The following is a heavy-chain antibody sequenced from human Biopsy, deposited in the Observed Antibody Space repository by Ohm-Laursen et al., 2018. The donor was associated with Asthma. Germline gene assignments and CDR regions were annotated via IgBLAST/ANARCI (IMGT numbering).Heavy chain of an antibody. CDR1: GFTFTDYW. D-gene: IGHD3-16*01. CDR3: ARDIAFGGVHDF. V-gene: IGHV3-11*01. J-gene: IGHJ4*02. Sequence: GSLRLSCSASGFTFTDYWMHWIRQAPGKGLEWISYISSSGSSILYADSVKGRFTISRDNAKNSLHLQMNSLRAEDTAIYYCARDIAFGGVHDFWGQGTLVAVSS. CDR2: ISSSGSSI.